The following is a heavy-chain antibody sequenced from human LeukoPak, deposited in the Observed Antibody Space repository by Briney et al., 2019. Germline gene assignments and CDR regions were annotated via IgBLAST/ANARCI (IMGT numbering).Heavy chain of an antibody. CDR2: IKQDGSGK. CDR3: ATTTSAWGGSDY. J-gene: IGHJ4*02. D-gene: IGHD2-15*01. Sequence: GGSLRLSCVASGLTFSSDWMTWVRQAPGKGLEWVANIKQDGSGKYYVDSVKGRFTISRDNTKNSLYLQMDSLRAEDTAVYYCATTTSAWGGSDYWGQGTLVTVSS. V-gene: IGHV3-7*01. CDR1: GLTFSSDW.